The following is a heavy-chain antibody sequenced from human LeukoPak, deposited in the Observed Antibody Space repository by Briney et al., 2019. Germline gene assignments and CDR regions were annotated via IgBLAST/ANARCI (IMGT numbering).Heavy chain of an antibody. CDR1: GGSISSYY. CDR2: TYTRGSI. V-gene: IGHV4-4*07. D-gene: IGHD3-10*01. CDR3: VRGGYYYGPSD. Sequence: SETLSLTCTVSGGSISSYYWSWIRQPAGKGLEWIGRTYTRGSINYNPSLKSRVTMSVDTSKNQFSLKLSSVTAADTAVYYCVRGGYYYGPSDWGQGTLVTVSS. J-gene: IGHJ4*02.